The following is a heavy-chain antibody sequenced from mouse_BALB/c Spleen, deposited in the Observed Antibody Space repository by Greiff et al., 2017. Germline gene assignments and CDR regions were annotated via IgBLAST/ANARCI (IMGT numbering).Heavy chain of an antibody. CDR3: ARSLNYYGSRYAMDY. Sequence: EVQVVESGGGLVKPGGSLKLSCAASGFTFSDYYMYWVRQTPEKRLEWVATISDGGSYTYYPDSVKGRFTISRDNAKNNLYLQMSSLKSEDTAMYYCARSLNYYGSRYAMDYWGQGTSVTVSS. CDR1: GFTFSDYY. J-gene: IGHJ4*01. V-gene: IGHV5-4*02. D-gene: IGHD1-1*01. CDR2: ISDGGSYT.